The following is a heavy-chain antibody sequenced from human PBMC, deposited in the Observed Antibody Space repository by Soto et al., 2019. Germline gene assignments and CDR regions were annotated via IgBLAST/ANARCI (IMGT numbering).Heavy chain of an antibody. Sequence: PGGSLRLSCAASGLTFRNYGMHWVRQAPGKGLEWVAVISYDGSNKYYADSVKGRFTISRDNSKNTLYLQMTSLRVEDTAVYYYVSLPEASTGWYFFGYWGHGTLVTVSS. J-gene: IGHJ4*01. V-gene: IGHV3-30*03. CDR2: ISYDGSNK. CDR1: GLTFRNYG. D-gene: IGHD6-19*01. CDR3: VSLPEASTGWYFFGY.